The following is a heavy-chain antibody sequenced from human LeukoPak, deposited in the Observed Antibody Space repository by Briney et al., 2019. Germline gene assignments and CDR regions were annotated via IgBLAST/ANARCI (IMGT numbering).Heavy chain of an antibody. Sequence: KPSETLSLTCAVSGVSISGSYYYWGWIRQPPGKGLEWIGNIYYSGSTYYNASLQSRVTTSIDTSKNQFSLRLNSVTAADTAMYFCVKSGGYGLIDYWGQGTLVTVSS. V-gene: IGHV4-39*01. D-gene: IGHD1-26*01. CDR2: IYYSGST. J-gene: IGHJ4*02. CDR1: GVSISGSYYY. CDR3: VKSGGYGLIDY.